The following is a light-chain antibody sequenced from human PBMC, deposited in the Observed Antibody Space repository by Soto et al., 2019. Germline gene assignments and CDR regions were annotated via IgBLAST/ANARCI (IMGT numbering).Light chain of an antibody. Sequence: DIQMTQSPSSLSASVGDRVTITCQASQDISNYLNWYQQKPGKAPKLLIYDASNLETGVPSRFSGSGSGTDFTFTISSLQHEDIATYYCQQYGNLLALTFGGGTKVEIK. CDR3: QQYGNLLALT. CDR2: DAS. J-gene: IGKJ4*01. V-gene: IGKV1-33*01. CDR1: QDISNY.